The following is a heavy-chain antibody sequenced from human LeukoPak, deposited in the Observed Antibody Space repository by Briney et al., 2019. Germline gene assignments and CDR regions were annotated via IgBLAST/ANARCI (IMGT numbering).Heavy chain of an antibody. CDR3: ARAVYCSSTSCYFDYYYYMDV. J-gene: IGHJ6*03. V-gene: IGHV3-30*01. CDR1: GFTFSSYA. Sequence: PGGSLRLSCAASGFTFSSYAMHWVRQAPGKGLEWVAVISYDGSNKYYADSVKGRFTISRDNSKNTLYLQMNSLRAEDTAVYYCARAVYCSSTSCYFDYYYYMDVWGKGTTVTVTS. CDR2: ISYDGSNK. D-gene: IGHD2-2*01.